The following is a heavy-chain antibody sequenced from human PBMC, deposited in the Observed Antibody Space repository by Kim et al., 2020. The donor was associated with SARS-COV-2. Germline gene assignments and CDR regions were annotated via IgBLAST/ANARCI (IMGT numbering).Heavy chain of an antibody. J-gene: IGHJ4*02. CDR3: AKGALGATTGYFDY. CDR1: GFTFDDYA. CDR2: ISWNSGSI. D-gene: IGHD1-26*01. Sequence: GGSLRLSCAASGFTFDDYAMHWVRQAPGKGLEWVSGISWNSGSIGYADSVKGRFTISRDNAKNSLYLQMNSLRAEDTALYYCAKGALGATTGYFDYWGQG. V-gene: IGHV3-9*01.